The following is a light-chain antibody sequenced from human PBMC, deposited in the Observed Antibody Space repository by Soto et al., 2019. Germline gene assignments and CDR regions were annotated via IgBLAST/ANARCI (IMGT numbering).Light chain of an antibody. Sequence: EIVLTQSPGTLSLSPGERATLSCSASQSVSSSYLAWYQQKPGQAPRLLIYSASSRATGIADRFSGSGSGTEFTLTISRLEPEDFAVYYCQQYGSSPKLTFGGGTKVESK. CDR2: SAS. V-gene: IGKV3-20*01. CDR1: QSVSSSY. CDR3: QQYGSSPKLT. J-gene: IGKJ4*01.